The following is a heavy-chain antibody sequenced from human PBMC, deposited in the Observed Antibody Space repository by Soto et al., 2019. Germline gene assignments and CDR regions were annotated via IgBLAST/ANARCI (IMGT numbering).Heavy chain of an antibody. CDR3: ARDLRSSSAGLVVYFDY. Sequence: SQTLALACTISGNSISINSAAWNWIMQSPSRGLEWLGRTYYRSKWYNDYAVSVKSRITINPDTSKNQFSLQLNSVTPEDTAVYYCARDLRSSSAGLVVYFDYWGQGTLVSVS. CDR2: TYYRSKWYN. D-gene: IGHD6-6*01. CDR1: GNSISINSAA. J-gene: IGHJ4*02. V-gene: IGHV6-1*01.